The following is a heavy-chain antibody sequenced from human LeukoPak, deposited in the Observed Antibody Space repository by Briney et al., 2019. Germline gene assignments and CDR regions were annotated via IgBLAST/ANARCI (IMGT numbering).Heavy chain of an antibody. CDR1: GFTFSSYG. Sequence: GGSLRLSCAASGFTFSSYGMHWVRQAPGKGPEWVAVISYDGSNTYYADSVKGRFTISRDNSENTLYLQMNSLRAEDTAVYYCAKGPKLYSSSWYYMDVWAKGPRSPSP. CDR3: AKGPKLYSSSWYYMDV. V-gene: IGHV3-30*18. D-gene: IGHD6-13*01. J-gene: IGHJ6*03. CDR2: ISYDGSNT.